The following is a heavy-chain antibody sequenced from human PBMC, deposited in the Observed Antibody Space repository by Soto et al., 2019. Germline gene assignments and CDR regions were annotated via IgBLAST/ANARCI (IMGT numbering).Heavy chain of an antibody. CDR2: IKQDGSDK. Sequence: EVKLVESGGGLVQPGGSLSLSCVASGFIFSNYWMSWVRQAPGKGLEWVANIKQDGSDKYYVDSVKGGFTISRDNAKNSLYLQMDSLRAEDTAGYYCARTSALEAAVCGQGTMVTVSS. J-gene: IGHJ3*01. CDR1: GFIFSNYW. CDR3: ARTSALEAAV. V-gene: IGHV3-7*01.